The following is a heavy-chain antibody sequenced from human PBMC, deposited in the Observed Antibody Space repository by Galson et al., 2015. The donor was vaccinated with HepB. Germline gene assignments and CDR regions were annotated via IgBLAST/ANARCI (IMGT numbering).Heavy chain of an antibody. V-gene: IGHV1-69*04. CDR3: ARGGWELDY. CDR2: IVPILGIA. J-gene: IGHJ4*02. Sequence: SVKVSCKASGGTFSSYAISWVRQAPGQGLEWMGRIVPILGIANYAQKFQGRVTITADKSTSTAYMELSSLRSEDTAVYYCARGGWELDYWGQGTLVTVSS. CDR1: GGTFSSYA. D-gene: IGHD1-26*01.